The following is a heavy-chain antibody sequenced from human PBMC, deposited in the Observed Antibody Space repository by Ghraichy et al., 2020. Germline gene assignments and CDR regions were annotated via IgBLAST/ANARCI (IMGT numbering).Heavy chain of an antibody. D-gene: IGHD6-19*01. CDR2: INHSGST. CDR1: GGSFSGYY. J-gene: IGHJ6*02. Sequence: SETLSLTCAVYGGSFSGYYWSWIRQPPGKGLEWIGEINHSGSTNYNPSLKSRVTISVDTSKNQFSLKLSSVTAADTAVYYCARGGIAVAGHVRGGMDVWGQGTTVTVSS. CDR3: ARGGIAVAGHVRGGMDV. V-gene: IGHV4-34*01.